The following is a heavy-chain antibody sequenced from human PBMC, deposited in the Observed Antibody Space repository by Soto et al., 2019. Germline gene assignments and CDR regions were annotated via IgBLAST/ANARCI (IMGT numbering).Heavy chain of an antibody. V-gene: IGHV1-69*02. CDR1: GGTFSSYT. CDR3: AGVGYCSGGSCSFDY. Sequence: QVQLVQSGAEVKKPGSSVKVSCKASGGTFSSYTISWVRQAPGQGLEWMGRIIPILGIANYAQKFQGRVTITADKSTSTAYMELSSLRSEDTAVYYCAGVGYCSGGSCSFDYWGQGTLVTVSS. CDR2: IIPILGIA. J-gene: IGHJ4*02. D-gene: IGHD2-15*01.